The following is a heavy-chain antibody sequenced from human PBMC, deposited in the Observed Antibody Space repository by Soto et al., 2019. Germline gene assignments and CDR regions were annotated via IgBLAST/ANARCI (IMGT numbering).Heavy chain of an antibody. J-gene: IGHJ4*02. V-gene: IGHV4-34*01. D-gene: IGHD5-18*01. CDR3: ARASTNSGYRYGPAC. CDR2: INHSGST. Sequence: QVQLQQWGAGLLKPSETLSLTCAVYGGSFSGYYWTWIRQPPGKGLEWIGEINHSGSTNCNPSLKTPVNTXXDXPXXQFSLKLSSETAADTAVYYWARASTNSGYRYGPACWGKGSMVTVPS. CDR1: GGSFSGYY.